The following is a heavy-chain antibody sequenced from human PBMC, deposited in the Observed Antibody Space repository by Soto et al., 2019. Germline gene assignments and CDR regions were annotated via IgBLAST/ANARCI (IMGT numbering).Heavy chain of an antibody. CDR3: ANPIPKTGTTFGF. CDR2: ISGSGDDT. Sequence: QLLESGGGFVQPGGSLRLSCVASGLTFSNFAMAWVRQAPGEGLEWVSAISGSGDDTFYSDSMKGRFTISRDNSKDTLYLQINSLRAEDTAVYYCANPIPKTGTTFGFWGHGTLVTVSS. J-gene: IGHJ4*01. CDR1: GLTFSNFA. V-gene: IGHV3-23*01. D-gene: IGHD1-1*01.